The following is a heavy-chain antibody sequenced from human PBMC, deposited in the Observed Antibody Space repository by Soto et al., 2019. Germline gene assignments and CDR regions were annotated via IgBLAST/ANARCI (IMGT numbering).Heavy chain of an antibody. CDR1: GYTFTSYD. D-gene: IGHD3-3*01. CDR2: MNPNSGNT. J-gene: IGHJ6*03. Sequence: ASVKVSCKASGYTFTSYDVTWVRQAPGQGLEWMGWMNPNSGNTGYAQKFQGRVTMTRDTSISTAYMELSSLTTDDTAVYYCARVYFFTMASSCYYYHYMDVWGKETTVTVSS. V-gene: IGHV1-8*01. CDR3: ARVYFFTMASSCYYYHYMDV.